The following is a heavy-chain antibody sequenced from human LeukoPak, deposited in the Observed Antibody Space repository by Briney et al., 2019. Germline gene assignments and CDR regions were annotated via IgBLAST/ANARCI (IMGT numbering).Heavy chain of an antibody. V-gene: IGHV3-48*03. CDR1: GFTFSSYE. Sequence: GGSLRLSCAASGFTFSSYEMNWVRQAPGKGLEWVSYISSSGSTIYYADSVKGRFTISRDNAKNSLYLQMNSLRAEDTAVYYCARDPVPAAIEGIMDVWGKGTTVTVSS. D-gene: IGHD2-2*01. CDR3: ARDPVPAAIEGIMDV. CDR2: ISSSGSTI. J-gene: IGHJ6*03.